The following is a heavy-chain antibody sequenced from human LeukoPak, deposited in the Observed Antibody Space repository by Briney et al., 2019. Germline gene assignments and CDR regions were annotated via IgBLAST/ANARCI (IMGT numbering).Heavy chain of an antibody. CDR1: GGTFSSYT. CDR3: ASSAQKYCSGGSCLAFDI. Sequence: GASVKVSCKASGGTFSSYTISWVRQAPGQGLEWMGRIIPILGIANYAQKFQGRVTITADKSTSTAYMELSSLRSEDTAVYYCASSAQKYCSGGSCLAFDIWGQGTMVTVSS. J-gene: IGHJ3*02. CDR2: IIPILGIA. V-gene: IGHV1-69*02. D-gene: IGHD2-15*01.